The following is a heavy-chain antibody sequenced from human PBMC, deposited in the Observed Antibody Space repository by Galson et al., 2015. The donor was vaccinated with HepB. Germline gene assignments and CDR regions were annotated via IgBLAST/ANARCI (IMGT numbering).Heavy chain of an antibody. CDR2: ISGRTGST. V-gene: IGHV3-11*06. CDR3: ARNMVRGVSQSDY. J-gene: IGHJ4*02. Sequence: SLRLSCAASGFTFSDYYMSWIRQAPGKGLEWVSYISGRTGSTEYGDSVRGRFTISRDNARKTLYLQMNSLRAEDTAVYYCARNMVRGVSQSDYWGQGALVIVS. CDR1: GFTFSDYY. D-gene: IGHD3-10*01.